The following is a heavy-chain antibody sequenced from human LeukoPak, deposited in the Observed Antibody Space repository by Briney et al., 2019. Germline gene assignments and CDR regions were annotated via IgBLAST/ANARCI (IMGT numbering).Heavy chain of an antibody. V-gene: IGHV3-48*01. CDR3: AKGACSSTSCYYGL. CDR1: EFTFSSYS. D-gene: IGHD2-2*01. Sequence: GGSLRLSCAASEFTFSSYSMNWVRQAPGKGLEWVSYITNSGNSKSYADSVKGRFTISRDNSKNTLYLQMNSLRAEDTAVYYCAKGACSSTSCYYGLWGQGTLVTVSS. J-gene: IGHJ4*02. CDR2: ITNSGNSK.